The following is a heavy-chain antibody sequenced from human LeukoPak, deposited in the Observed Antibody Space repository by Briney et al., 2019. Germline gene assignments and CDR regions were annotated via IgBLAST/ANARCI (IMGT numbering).Heavy chain of an antibody. D-gene: IGHD2-15*01. Sequence: GASVKVSCKASGYTFTNYAVHWVRQAPGQRLEWLGWINPGNGDTKYSQNFQGRVTVTSDTSAATAYVELNSLTSEDTAVYYCARERWHCRVNCYSVYYYALDVWGQGTTVTVSS. CDR1: GYTFTNYA. V-gene: IGHV1-3*01. CDR2: INPGNGDT. J-gene: IGHJ6*02. CDR3: ARERWHCRVNCYSVYYYALDV.